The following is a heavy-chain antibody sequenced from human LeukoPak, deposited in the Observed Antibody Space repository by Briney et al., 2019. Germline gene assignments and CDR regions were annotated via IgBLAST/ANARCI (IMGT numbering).Heavy chain of an antibody. CDR3: ARESMELVRFDF. CDR2: INSDGRGT. D-gene: IGHD6-13*01. V-gene: IGHV3-74*01. CDR1: GFTFSSYW. Sequence: PGGSLRLSCAASGFTFSSYWMHWVRQAPGKGLVWASNINSDGRGTSYADSVKGRFTISRDNAKNTLYLQMNSLRAEDTAVYYCARESMELVRFDFWGQGTLVTVSS. J-gene: IGHJ4*02.